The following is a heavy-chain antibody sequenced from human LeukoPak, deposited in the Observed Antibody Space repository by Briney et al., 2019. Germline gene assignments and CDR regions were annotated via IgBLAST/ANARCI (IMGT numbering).Heavy chain of an antibody. V-gene: IGHV1-69*13. CDR3: ARGGNYDILPDAFDI. CDR1: GGTFSSYA. J-gene: IGHJ3*02. Sequence: ASVKVSCKASGGTFSSYAISWVRQAPGQGLEWMGGIIPIFGTANYAQKFQGRVTITADESTSTAYMELSSLRSEDMAVYYCARGGNYDILPDAFDIWGQGTMVTVS. CDR2: IIPIFGTA. D-gene: IGHD3-9*01.